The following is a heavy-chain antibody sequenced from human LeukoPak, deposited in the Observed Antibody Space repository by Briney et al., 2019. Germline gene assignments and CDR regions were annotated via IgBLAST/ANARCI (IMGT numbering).Heavy chain of an antibody. CDR2: IRYDGSNK. V-gene: IGHV3-30*02. J-gene: IGHJ4*02. Sequence: PGGSLRLSCAASGFTFSSCGMHWVRQAPGKGLEWVAFIRYDGSNKYYADSVKGRFTISRDNSKNTLYLQMNSLRAEDTAVYYCAKGPLTQQLDYFDYWGQGTLVTVSS. CDR3: AKGPLTQQLDYFDY. CDR1: GFTFSSCG. D-gene: IGHD6-13*01.